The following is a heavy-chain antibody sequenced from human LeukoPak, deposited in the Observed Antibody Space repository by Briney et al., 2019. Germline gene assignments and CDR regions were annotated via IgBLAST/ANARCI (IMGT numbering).Heavy chain of an antibody. V-gene: IGHV4-4*07. CDR2: IYTSGST. J-gene: IGHJ5*02. D-gene: IGHD3-9*01. Sequence: SETLSLTCTVSGGSISSYYWSWIRQPTGKGLEWIGRIYTSGSTNYNPSLKSRVTMSVDTSKNQFSLKLSSVTAADTAVYYCARHFNDILTGYCMAEFDPWGQGTLVTVSS. CDR1: GGSISSYY. CDR3: ARHFNDILTGYCMAEFDP.